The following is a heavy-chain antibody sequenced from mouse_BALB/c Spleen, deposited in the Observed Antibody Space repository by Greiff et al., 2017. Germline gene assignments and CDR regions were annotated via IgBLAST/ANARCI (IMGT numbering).Heavy chain of an antibody. V-gene: IGHV1S22*01. J-gene: IGHJ3*01. CDR3: TRDKPSFAY. CDR1: GYTFTSYW. CDR2: IYPGSGST. Sequence: LQQPGSELVRPGASVKLSCKASGYTFTSYWMHWVKQRPGQGLEWIGNIYPGSGSTNYDEKFKSKATLTVDTSSSTAYMQLSSLTSEDSAVYYCTRDKPSFAYWGQGALVTVSA.